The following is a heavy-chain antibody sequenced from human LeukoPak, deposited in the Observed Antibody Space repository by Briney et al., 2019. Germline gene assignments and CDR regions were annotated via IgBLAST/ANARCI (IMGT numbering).Heavy chain of an antibody. J-gene: IGHJ4*02. V-gene: IGHV3-30*04. Sequence: GGSLRLSCAPSGFTLSSYAMHGVRQAPGRGLEGVAVISYDGSNKHYADTVKGRVTIPRDNTKNTLYLQMNSMRAEDTAVYYCAKDFTYGYDSSGYSFHYWGQGTLVTVSS. D-gene: IGHD3-22*01. CDR2: ISYDGSNK. CDR3: AKDFTYGYDSSGYSFHY. CDR1: GFTLSSYA.